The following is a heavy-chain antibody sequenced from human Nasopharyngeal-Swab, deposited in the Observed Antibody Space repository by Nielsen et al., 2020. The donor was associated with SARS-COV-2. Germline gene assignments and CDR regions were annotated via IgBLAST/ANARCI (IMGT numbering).Heavy chain of an antibody. CDR2: IGDKDHNYAT. Sequence: WIRQPPGKGLEWLGRIGDKDHNYATTYGASVKGRFTISRDDSKNTAFLQMDSLKTEDTALYYCTTDFYLDYWGQGTLVTVSS. CDR3: TTDFYLDY. J-gene: IGHJ4*02. V-gene: IGHV3-73*01.